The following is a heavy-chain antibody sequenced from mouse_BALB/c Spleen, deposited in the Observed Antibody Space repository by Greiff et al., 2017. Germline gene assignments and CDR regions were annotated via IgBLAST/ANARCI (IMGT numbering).Heavy chain of an antibody. J-gene: IGHJ4*01. V-gene: IGHV2-6-2*01. CDR1: GFSLTSYG. D-gene: IGHD2-1*01. CDR2: IWSDGST. CDR3: ARHDGNPYAMDY. Sequence: VQLQQSGPDLVAPSQSLSITCTVSGFSLTSYGVHWVRQPPGKGLEWLVVIWSDGSTTYNSALKSRLSISKDNSKSQVFLKMNSLQTDDTAMYYCARHDGNPYAMDYWGQGTSVTVSS.